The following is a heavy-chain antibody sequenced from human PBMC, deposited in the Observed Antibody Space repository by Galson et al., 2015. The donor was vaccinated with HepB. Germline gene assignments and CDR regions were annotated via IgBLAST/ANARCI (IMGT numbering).Heavy chain of an antibody. V-gene: IGHV3-9*01. Sequence: SLRLSCAASGFTFEDYAMHWVRQVPGKGLEWVAGIGWKSDFTGYADSVRGRFTISRDNAKYSLHLQMNSLRTEDTALYYCAQDLTYYYGSGSYFVGMNAWGQGTTVTVSA. CDR1: GFTFEDYA. D-gene: IGHD3-10*01. CDR3: AQDLTYYYGSGSYFVGMNA. J-gene: IGHJ6*01. CDR2: IGWKSDFT.